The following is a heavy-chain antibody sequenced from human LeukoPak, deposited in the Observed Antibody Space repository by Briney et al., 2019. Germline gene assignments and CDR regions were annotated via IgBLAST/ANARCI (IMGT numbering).Heavy chain of an antibody. J-gene: IGHJ4*02. D-gene: IGHD3-22*01. Sequence: GGSLRLSCVASGFTFSSYAMSWVRQAPGKGLEWVSIIGTSVDRTFYADFVKGRFTISRDNSKNTLYLHMNSLRVEDTAVYYCVKDLARYYDTSGYEYFDYWGQGTLVSVSS. CDR1: GFTFSSYA. CDR3: VKDLARYYDTSGYEYFDY. V-gene: IGHV3-23*01. CDR2: IGTSVDRT.